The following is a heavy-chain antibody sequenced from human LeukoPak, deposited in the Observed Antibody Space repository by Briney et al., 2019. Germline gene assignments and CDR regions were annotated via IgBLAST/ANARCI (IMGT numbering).Heavy chain of an antibody. D-gene: IGHD6-13*01. CDR3: ARGRAGIAAAGFDY. Sequence: GRSLRLSCATSGLTFSMSSMHWVRLAPGKGLEWLAGISFDGANKFSGDSVKGRFSISRDNSKNTLYLQMNSLGLDDTAVYFCARGRAGIAAAGFDYWGQGTLVTVSS. J-gene: IGHJ4*02. V-gene: IGHV3-30*04. CDR1: GLTFSMSS. CDR2: ISFDGANK.